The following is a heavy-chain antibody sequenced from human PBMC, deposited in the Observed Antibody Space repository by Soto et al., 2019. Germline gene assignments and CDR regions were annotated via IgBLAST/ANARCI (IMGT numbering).Heavy chain of an antibody. D-gene: IGHD1-26*01. CDR3: ARDGSSTHLYYGLDV. V-gene: IGHV3-33*01. J-gene: IGHJ6*02. CDR1: GFTFNYYG. CDR2: IWYDGTKK. Sequence: GGSLRLSCVASGFTFNYYGIHWVRQAPGKGLEWVAVIWYDGTKKDYVDSVQGRSTVSRDNSRNTVHLQMNSLRADDTAIYYCARDGSSTHLYYGLDVWGQGTLVTAP.